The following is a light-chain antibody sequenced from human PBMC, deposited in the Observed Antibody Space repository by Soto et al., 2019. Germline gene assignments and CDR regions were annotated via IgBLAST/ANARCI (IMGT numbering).Light chain of an antibody. Sequence: QMTKSVSSVSASVVDRVTINCRGKKVIRYDVGWYQQKPGKAPKRLIYAAYTLQSGVASRFSGSGAGTEFTLTISFLQEDDFANYYWQQYKRHWTFGQGTNVDIK. CDR3: QQYKRHWT. V-gene: IGKV1-17*01. CDR1: KVIRYD. CDR2: AAY. J-gene: IGKJ1*01.